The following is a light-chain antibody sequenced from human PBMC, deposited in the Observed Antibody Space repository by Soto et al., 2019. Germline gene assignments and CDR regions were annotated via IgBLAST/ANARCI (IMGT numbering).Light chain of an antibody. V-gene: IGKV3-20*01. Sequence: TVLTQSPGTLSLSPGERATLSCRASQSVGVSLALYQQIPGQAPRLLVYHTSNRATGIPDRFSASGSGTDFTLTISRLEPEDFAVYYCQQYESSPRTFGQGTKVDIK. CDR2: HTS. CDR3: QQYESSPRT. CDR1: QSVGVS. J-gene: IGKJ1*01.